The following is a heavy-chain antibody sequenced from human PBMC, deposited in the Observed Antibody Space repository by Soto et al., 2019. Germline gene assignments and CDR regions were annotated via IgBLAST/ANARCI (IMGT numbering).Heavy chain of an antibody. V-gene: IGHV3-48*02. CDR2: ISSSSSTI. Sequence: EVQLVESGGGLVQPGGSLRLSCAASGFTFSSYSMNWVRRAPGKGLEWVSYISSSSSTIYYADSVKGRFTISRDNAKNSLYLQMNSLRDEETAVYYCARDPTVTTPPTFDYWGQGTLVTVSS. D-gene: IGHD4-17*01. CDR1: GFTFSSYS. J-gene: IGHJ4*02. CDR3: ARDPTVTTPPTFDY.